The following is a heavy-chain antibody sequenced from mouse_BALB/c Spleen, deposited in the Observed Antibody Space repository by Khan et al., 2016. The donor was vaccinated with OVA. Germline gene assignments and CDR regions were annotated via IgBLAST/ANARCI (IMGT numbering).Heavy chain of an antibody. CDR3: ASQGGNSYYFDY. CDR1: AYTFTNYG. CDR2: INTYTGEP. D-gene: IGHD2-1*01. J-gene: IGHJ2*01. Sequence: QIQLVQSGPELKKPGETVKISCKASAYTFTNYGMNWVKQAPGKGLKWMGWINTYTGEPTYADDFKGRFAFSLETSASTAYLQINNLKNEDMATYFCASQGGNSYYFDYWGQGTTLTVSS. V-gene: IGHV9-1*02.